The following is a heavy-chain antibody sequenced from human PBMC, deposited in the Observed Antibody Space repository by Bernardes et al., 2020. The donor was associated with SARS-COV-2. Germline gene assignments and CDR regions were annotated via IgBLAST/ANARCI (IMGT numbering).Heavy chain of an antibody. J-gene: IGHJ5*02. Sequence: SETLSLTCSVSGVSIRTSNFYWGWIRQPPGKGPEWIGAVYYTGSTYYNPSLKSRVTISVETSKKQFSLNLSSVTASDTAVYYCVRHVPGGYSAIGSWGQGTLVTVSS. V-gene: IGHV4-39*01. CDR1: GVSIRTSNFY. CDR3: VRHVPGGYSAIGS. D-gene: IGHD5-18*01. CDR2: VYYTGST.